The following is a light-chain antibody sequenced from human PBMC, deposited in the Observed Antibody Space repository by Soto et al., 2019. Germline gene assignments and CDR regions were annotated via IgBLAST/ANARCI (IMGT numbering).Light chain of an antibody. CDR2: GAS. J-gene: IGKJ5*01. CDR3: QQYNNWPPIT. CDR1: QSFISN. Sequence: EIVMTQSPATLSVSPGERATLSCRASQSFISNLPWYQQKPGQAPRLLMYGASTRATGIPARCSGSGSGTEFTLTINSLQSEDFAVYYCQQYNNWPPITFGQGTRLEIK. V-gene: IGKV3-15*01.